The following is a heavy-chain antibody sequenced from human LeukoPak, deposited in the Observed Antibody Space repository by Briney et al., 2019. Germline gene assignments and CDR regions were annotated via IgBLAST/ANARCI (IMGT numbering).Heavy chain of an antibody. CDR1: GFTFSSYW. CDR2: INSDGSTT. Sequence: GGSLRLSCAASGFTFSSYWMHWVRQDPGKGLVWVSRINSDGSTTAYADSVKGRFTISRDNAKNTLYLQMNSLRAEDTAVYYCARDRGYIYGYAFDYWGQGTLVTVSS. J-gene: IGHJ4*02. D-gene: IGHD5-18*01. V-gene: IGHV3-74*01. CDR3: ARDRGYIYGYAFDY.